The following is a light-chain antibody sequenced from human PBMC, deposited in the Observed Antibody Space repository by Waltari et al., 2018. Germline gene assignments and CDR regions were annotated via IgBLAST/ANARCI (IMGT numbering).Light chain of an antibody. CDR1: LLRPSS. CDR2: GKN. J-gene: IGLJ2*01. Sequence: SSALPPAPAVSVALGPPVRLPCPGALLRPSSGPWCRQPPGPPPDLVIYGKNNRPSGIPDRFSASSSGNTAALIITGAQAEDEADYYCSSRELSGHVVFGGGTRLTVL. CDR3: SSRELSGHVV. V-gene: IGLV3-19*01.